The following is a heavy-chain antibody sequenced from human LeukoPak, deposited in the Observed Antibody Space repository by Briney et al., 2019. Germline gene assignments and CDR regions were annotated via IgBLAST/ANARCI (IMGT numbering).Heavy chain of an antibody. D-gene: IGHD3-10*01. V-gene: IGHV3-11*06. J-gene: IGHJ4*02. CDR3: ARDRYYGSGRYNYFDY. CDR2: ISGSGSDT. CDR1: GFIFSDYY. Sequence: PGGSLRLSCAASGFIFSDYYMTWIRQAPGKGLEWLSYISGSGSDTNYADSVKGRFTTSRDNAKNSLYLQMNSLRAEDTAVYYCARDRYYGSGRYNYFDYWGQGTLVTASS.